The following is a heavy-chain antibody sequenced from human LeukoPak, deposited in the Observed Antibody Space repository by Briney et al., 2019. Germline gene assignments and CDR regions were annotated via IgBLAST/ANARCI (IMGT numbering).Heavy chain of an antibody. CDR2: ISYDGSNK. J-gene: IGHJ4*02. CDR1: GFTFSSYG. CDR3: AKDRGREQQFFDY. Sequence: GGSLRLSCAASGFTFSSYGMHWVRQAPGKGLEWVAVISYDGSNKYYADSVKGRFTISRDNSKNTLYLQMNSLRAEDTAVYYCAKDRGREQQFFDYWGQGTLVTVSS. V-gene: IGHV3-30*18. D-gene: IGHD6-13*01.